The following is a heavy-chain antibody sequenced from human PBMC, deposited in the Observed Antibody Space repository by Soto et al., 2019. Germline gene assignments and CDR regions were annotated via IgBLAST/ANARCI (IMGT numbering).Heavy chain of an antibody. J-gene: IGHJ4*02. CDR1: GFTFDTYG. D-gene: IGHD3-16*01. Sequence: PGGSLRLSCAASGFTFDTYGMHWVRQAPGKGLEWVSAISGSGGSTYYADSVKGRFTISRDNSKNTLYLQMNSLRAEDTAVYYCAKDRLSLMNRRYEPGSGGHGFDYWGQGTLVTVSS. CDR2: ISGSGGST. V-gene: IGHV3-23*01. CDR3: AKDRLSLMNRRYEPGSGGHGFDY.